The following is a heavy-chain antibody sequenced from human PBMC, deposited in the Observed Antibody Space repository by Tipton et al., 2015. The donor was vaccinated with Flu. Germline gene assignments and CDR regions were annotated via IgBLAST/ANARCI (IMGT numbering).Heavy chain of an antibody. CDR1: GYSISSGYY. CDR2: IYHSGST. Sequence: TLSLTCTVSGYSISSGYYWGRIRQPPGKGLEWIGSIYHSGSTYYNPSLKSRVTISVDTSKNQFSLKLSSVTAADTAVYYCVSVAVAGGGDYWGQGTLVTVSS. CDR3: VSVAVAGGGDY. V-gene: IGHV4-38-2*02. D-gene: IGHD6-19*01. J-gene: IGHJ4*02.